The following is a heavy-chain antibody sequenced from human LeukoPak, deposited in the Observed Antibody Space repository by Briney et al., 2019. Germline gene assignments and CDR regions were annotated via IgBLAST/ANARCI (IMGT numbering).Heavy chain of an antibody. CDR3: AANRRYYYDSSALDV. CDR2: INPNNGDT. J-gene: IGHJ6*02. D-gene: IGHD3-22*01. Sequence: ASVKVSCKASGYTLTGYYLHWVRQAPGQGLEWMGWINPNNGDTNYAQKFQGRVTMAGDTSISTAYMELSRLRSDDTAVYYCAANRRYYYDSSALDVWGQGTTVTISS. V-gene: IGHV1-2*02. CDR1: GYTLTGYY.